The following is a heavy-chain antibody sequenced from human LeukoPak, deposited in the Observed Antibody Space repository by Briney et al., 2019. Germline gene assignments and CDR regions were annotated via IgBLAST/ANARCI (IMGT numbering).Heavy chain of an antibody. CDR2: IIPILGIA. Sequence: GASVKVSCKASGGTFSSYAISWVRQAPGQGLEWMGRIIPILGIANYAQKFQGRVTITAEKSTSTAYMELSSLRSEDTAVYYCARSSLVVVAATYYYYGMDVWGQGTTVTVSS. J-gene: IGHJ6*02. V-gene: IGHV1-69*04. CDR3: ARSSLVVVAATYYYYGMDV. CDR1: GGTFSSYA. D-gene: IGHD2-15*01.